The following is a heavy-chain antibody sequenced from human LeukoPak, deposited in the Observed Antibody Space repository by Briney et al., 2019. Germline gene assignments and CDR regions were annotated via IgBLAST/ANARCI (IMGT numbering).Heavy chain of an antibody. CDR1: GYTFTDYA. CDR3: ASCNDSSGYFAY. Sequence: ASVKVSCKPSGYTFTDYAINWVRQAPGQGLEYMGWVNTNTGNPTYAQGFTGRFVFSSDSSVSTAYLQINSLKADDSAIYFCASCNDSSGYFAYWGQGTLVTVSS. D-gene: IGHD3-22*01. V-gene: IGHV7-4-1*02. J-gene: IGHJ4*02. CDR2: VNTNTGNP.